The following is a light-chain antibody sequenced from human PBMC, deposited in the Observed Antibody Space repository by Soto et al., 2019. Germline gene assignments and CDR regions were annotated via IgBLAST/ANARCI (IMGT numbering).Light chain of an antibody. V-gene: IGKV3-20*01. Sequence: EIVLTQSPGTLSLSPGERATLSCRASQSVSSSYLAWYQQKPGQAPRLLIYGASSRATGIPDRFSGSGSGKDITLTISRLEPEDFAVYYCQQYGSSSYTFGQRTKLEIK. CDR3: QQYGSSSYT. J-gene: IGKJ2*01. CDR2: GAS. CDR1: QSVSSSY.